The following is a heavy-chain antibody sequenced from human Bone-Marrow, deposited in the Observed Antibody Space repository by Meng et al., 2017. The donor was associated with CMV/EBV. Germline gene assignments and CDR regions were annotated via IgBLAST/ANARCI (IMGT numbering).Heavy chain of an antibody. Sequence: GESLKLYCASSGFTVSSNYMSWVRQAPGKGQQWVPVIYNDGATYFADSVKGRFTISRDTSEYSVYLQMNTLRAEDTAVYYCARERIRYLEWTSSYWMDVWGQGTTVTVSS. V-gene: IGHV3-53*01. CDR2: IYNDGAT. D-gene: IGHD3-3*01. CDR1: GFTVSSNY. CDR3: ARERIRYLEWTSSYWMDV. J-gene: IGHJ6*01.